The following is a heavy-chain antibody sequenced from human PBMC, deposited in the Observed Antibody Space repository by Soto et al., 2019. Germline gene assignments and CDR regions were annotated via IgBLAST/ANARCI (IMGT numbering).Heavy chain of an antibody. V-gene: IGHV4-31*03. D-gene: IGHD1-1*01. J-gene: IGHJ6*02. Sequence: SETLSLTCTVSGGSVNSGGYHWSWIRQHPGKGLEWIGDIYYSGSTYYNPSLKSRVTISIDTSTNHFSLRSSALTAADTAVYYCARAPSPTWNYYGMDVWGQGTTVRVSS. CDR3: ARAPSPTWNYYGMDV. CDR1: GGSVNSGGYH. CDR2: IYYSGST.